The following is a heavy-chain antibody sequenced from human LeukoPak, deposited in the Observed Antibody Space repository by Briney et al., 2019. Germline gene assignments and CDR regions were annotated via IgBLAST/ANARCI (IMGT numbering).Heavy chain of an antibody. D-gene: IGHD2-15*01. V-gene: IGHV4-39*01. J-gene: IGHJ4*02. Sequence: SETLSLTCTVSGGSISNSSYYWGWIRQPPGKGLEWIGSIYYSGSTYYNPSLKSRVTISVDTSKNQFSLKLSSVTAADTAVYYCARHRRYCSGGSCYLYDYWGQGTLVTVSS. CDR2: IYYSGST. CDR3: ARHRRYCSGGSCYLYDY. CDR1: GGSISNSSYY.